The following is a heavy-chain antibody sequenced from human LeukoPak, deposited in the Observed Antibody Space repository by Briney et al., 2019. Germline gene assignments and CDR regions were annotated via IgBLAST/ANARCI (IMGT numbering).Heavy chain of an antibody. D-gene: IGHD2-21*01. CDR1: GFTLIDYY. CDR2: INPNSGGT. Sequence: ASVKVSCKASGFTLIDYYMHWVRQAPGQGLEWMGWINPNSGGTNYAQKFQGRVTMTRDTSISTAYMELSRLRSDDTAVYYCVRDISPGFDYWDQGTLVTVSS. J-gene: IGHJ4*02. CDR3: VRDISPGFDY. V-gene: IGHV1-2*02.